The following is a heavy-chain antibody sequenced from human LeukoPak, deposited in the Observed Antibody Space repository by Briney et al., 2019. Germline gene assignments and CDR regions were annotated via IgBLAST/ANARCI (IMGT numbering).Heavy chain of an antibody. D-gene: IGHD6-19*01. Sequence: GESLRLSCAASGFSFSTSWMRWVRQGPGKGLGWVSRISNYASDTIYADSVKGRFTISRDNSKNTLYFQMNSLRAEDTALYYCARDRGGLGPTTFYYWGQGTLVTVSS. CDR1: GFSFSTSW. CDR2: ISNYASDT. V-gene: IGHV3-74*01. J-gene: IGHJ4*02. CDR3: ARDRGGLGPTTFYY.